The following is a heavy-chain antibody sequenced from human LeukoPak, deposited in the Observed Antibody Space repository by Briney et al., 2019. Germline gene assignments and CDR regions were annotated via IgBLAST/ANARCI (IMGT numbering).Heavy chain of an antibody. J-gene: IGHJ5*02. D-gene: IGHD3-22*01. CDR2: IRSDSSTT. CDR3: VRQGCVGHYYGFDP. Sequence: GGSLRLSCAASGFTFSTYSMNWVRQAPGRGLEWVSYIRSDSSTTYYADSVKGRFTISRDNAKNSLYLQMNSLRADDTAVYYCVRQGCVGHYYGFDPWGQGTLVTVSS. CDR1: GFTFSTYS. V-gene: IGHV3-48*01.